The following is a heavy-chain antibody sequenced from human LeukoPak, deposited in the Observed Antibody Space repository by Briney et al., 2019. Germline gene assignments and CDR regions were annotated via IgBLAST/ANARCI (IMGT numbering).Heavy chain of an antibody. CDR1: GFTFSDYY. V-gene: IGHV3-11*01. Sequence: GGSLRLSCAASGFTFSDYYKSWIRQAPGKGLEWVSYISSSGSIIYYADSVKGRFTISRDNAKNSLYLHMNSLRVEDTAVYYCARSEPYGSGSYYNWPYGMDVWGQGTTVTVSS. D-gene: IGHD3-10*01. CDR3: ARSEPYGSGSYYNWPYGMDV. J-gene: IGHJ6*02. CDR2: ISSSGSII.